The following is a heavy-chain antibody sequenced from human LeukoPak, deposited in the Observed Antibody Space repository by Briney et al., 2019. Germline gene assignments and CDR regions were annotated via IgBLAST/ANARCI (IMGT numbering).Heavy chain of an antibody. D-gene: IGHD6-13*01. CDR3: ARGEDRIAAAGTLPNWFDP. CDR1: GGSISSSSYY. Sequence: PSETLSLTCTVSGGSISSSSYYWGWIRQPPGKGLEWIGEINHSGSTNYNPSLKSRVTISVDTSKNQFSLKLSSVTAADTAVYYCARGEDRIAAAGTLPNWFDPWGQGTLVTVSS. CDR2: INHSGST. J-gene: IGHJ5*02. V-gene: IGHV4-39*07.